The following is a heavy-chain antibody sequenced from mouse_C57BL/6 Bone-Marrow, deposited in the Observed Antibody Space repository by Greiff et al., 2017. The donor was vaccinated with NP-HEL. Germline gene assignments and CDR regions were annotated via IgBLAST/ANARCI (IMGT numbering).Heavy chain of an antibody. V-gene: IGHV7-1*01. Sequence: EVQGVDSGGGLVQSGRSLRLSCATSGFTFSDFYMEWVRQAPGKGLEWIAASRNKANDYTTEYSASVKGRFIVSRDTSQSILYLQMNALRAEDTAIYYCARDAYDYGLYAMDYWGQGTSVTVSS. J-gene: IGHJ4*01. CDR3: ARDAYDYGLYAMDY. D-gene: IGHD2-4*01. CDR2: SRNKANDYTT. CDR1: GFTFSDFY.